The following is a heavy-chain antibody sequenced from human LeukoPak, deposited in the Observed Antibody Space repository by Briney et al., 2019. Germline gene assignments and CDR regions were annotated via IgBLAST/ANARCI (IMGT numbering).Heavy chain of an antibody. J-gene: IGHJ6*03. CDR1: GGSISSYY. CDR2: IYHSGST. CDR3: ARDVWGYCSSTSCYGDDYYYYMDV. V-gene: IGHV4-59*12. Sequence: SETLSLTCTVSGGSISSYYWSWIRQPPGKGLEWIGYIYHSGSTYYNPSLKSRVTISVDRSKNQFSLKLSSVTAADTAVYYCARDVWGYCSSTSCYGDDYYYYMDVWGKGTTVTVSS. D-gene: IGHD2-2*01.